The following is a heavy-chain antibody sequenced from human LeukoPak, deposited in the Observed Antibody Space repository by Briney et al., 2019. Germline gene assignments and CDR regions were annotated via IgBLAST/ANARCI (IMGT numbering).Heavy chain of an antibody. Sequence: ASVKVSCKVSGYTLTELSMHWVRQAPGKGLEWMGGFDPEDGETIYAQKFQGRVTMTEHTSTDTAYMELSSLRSEDTAVYYCATHKVYYYDSSGVHDAFDIWGQGTMVTVSS. D-gene: IGHD3-22*01. CDR2: FDPEDGET. V-gene: IGHV1-24*01. CDR1: GYTLTELS. CDR3: ATHKVYYYDSSGVHDAFDI. J-gene: IGHJ3*02.